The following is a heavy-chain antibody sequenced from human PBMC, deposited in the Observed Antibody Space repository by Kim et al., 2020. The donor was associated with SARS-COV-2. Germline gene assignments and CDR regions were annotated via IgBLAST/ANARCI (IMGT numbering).Heavy chain of an antibody. Sequence: SVKGRFTISRDTSMAALYLQMDSLRAEDTAVYYCAIDSQPWLPRGDFDYWGQGTLVTVSS. V-gene: IGHV3-23*01. D-gene: IGHD6-19*01. J-gene: IGHJ4*02. CDR3: AIDSQPWLPRGDFDY.